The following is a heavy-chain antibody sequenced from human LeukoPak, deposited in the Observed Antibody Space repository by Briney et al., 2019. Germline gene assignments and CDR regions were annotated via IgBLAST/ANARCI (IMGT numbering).Heavy chain of an antibody. D-gene: IGHD4/OR15-4a*01. J-gene: IGHJ4*02. CDR2: IRPSGGST. CDR3: AKRVDYGANYYFDY. V-gene: IGHV3-23*01. Sequence: PGGSLRLSCAVSGFTFSSYAMSWVRQAPGQGLEWVSAIRPSGGSTYYADSVKGRFTICRDNSKNALYLQRDRMRVEETALYLCAKRVDYGANYYFDYWGQGNLDTVSS. CDR1: GFTFSSYA.